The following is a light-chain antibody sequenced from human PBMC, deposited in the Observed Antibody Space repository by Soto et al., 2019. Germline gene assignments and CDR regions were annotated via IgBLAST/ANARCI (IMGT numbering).Light chain of an antibody. CDR1: ALPKQY. Sequence: SSELTQPPSVSVSPGQTARITCSGDALPKQYAYWYQQKPGQAPVLVIYKDRERPSGIPERFSGSSSGTTVTLTISGVQAEDEADYYCQSADSSGTYVVFGGGTQLTVL. V-gene: IGLV3-25*03. CDR2: KDR. J-gene: IGLJ2*01. CDR3: QSADSSGTYVV.